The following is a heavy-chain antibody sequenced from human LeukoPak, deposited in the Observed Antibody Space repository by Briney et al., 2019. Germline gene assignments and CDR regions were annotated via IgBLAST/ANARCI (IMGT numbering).Heavy chain of an antibody. V-gene: IGHV1-24*01. D-gene: IGHD3-22*01. Sequence: GASVKVSCKVSGYTLTELSMHWVRQAPGKGLEWMGGFDPEDGETIYAQKFQGRVTMTEDTSTDTAYMELSSLRSEDTAVYYCATVRDYYDSSGYYFSYWGQGTLVTVSS. CDR3: ATVRDYYDSSGYYFSY. CDR1: GYTLTELS. J-gene: IGHJ4*02. CDR2: FDPEDGET.